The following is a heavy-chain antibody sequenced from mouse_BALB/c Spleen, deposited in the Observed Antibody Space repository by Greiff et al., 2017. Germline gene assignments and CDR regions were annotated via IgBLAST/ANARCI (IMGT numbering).Heavy chain of an antibody. D-gene: IGHD2-3*01. V-gene: IGHV5-12-2*01. CDR1: GFTFSSYT. J-gene: IGHJ3*01. CDR2: ISNGGGST. Sequence: EVKLEESGGGLVQPGGSLKLSCAASGFTFSSYTMSWVRQTPEKRLEWVAYISNGGGSTYYPDTVKGRFTISRDNAKNTLYLQMSSLKSEDTAMYYCARLGNDGAWFAYWGQGTLVTVSA. CDR3: ARLGNDGAWFAY.